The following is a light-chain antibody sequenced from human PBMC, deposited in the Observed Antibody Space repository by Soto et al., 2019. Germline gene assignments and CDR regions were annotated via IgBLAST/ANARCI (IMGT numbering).Light chain of an antibody. V-gene: IGLV1-51*01. Sequence: QSVLTQPPSLSAAPGQKVTISCSGGTSNIGDNYVSWYQHLPGTAPQLLIYDTDKRPSGIPDRFSASKSGTSATLGITGLQTGDEADYYCGTWDSSLSAVVFGGGTKVTVL. CDR3: GTWDSSLSAVV. CDR2: DTD. CDR1: TSNIGDNY. J-gene: IGLJ2*01.